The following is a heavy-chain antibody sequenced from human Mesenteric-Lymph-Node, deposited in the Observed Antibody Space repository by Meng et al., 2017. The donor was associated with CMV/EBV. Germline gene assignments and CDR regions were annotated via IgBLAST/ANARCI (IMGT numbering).Heavy chain of an antibody. CDR3: ARAEVEGYCSGGSCYPPEY. Sequence: SLSGSEWWSWVRQPPGKGLEWIGEIHHRGSTNYSPSLKSRVTISVNKSRNQLSLILRSVSAADTAVYYCARAEVEGYCSGGSCYPPEYWGRGTLVTVSS. D-gene: IGHD2-15*01. J-gene: IGHJ4*02. CDR1: SLSGSEW. CDR2: IHHRGST. V-gene: IGHV4-4*02.